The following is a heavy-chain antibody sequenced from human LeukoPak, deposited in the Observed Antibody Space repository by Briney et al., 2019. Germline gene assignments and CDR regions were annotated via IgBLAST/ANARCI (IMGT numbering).Heavy chain of an antibody. D-gene: IGHD3-10*01. Sequence: PSETLSLSCAVSGGSISSYDLSWIRQPAGKGLEWIGRIYTSGSTNYNPSLKSRFTMSVDTSKNQFSLKLSSVTAADTAVYYCAREHHSLYSGSYYNSRYYFDYWGEGTLVTVSS. CDR2: IYTSGST. V-gene: IGHV4-4*07. CDR3: AREHHSLYSGSYYNSRYYFDY. J-gene: IGHJ4*02. CDR1: GGSISSYD.